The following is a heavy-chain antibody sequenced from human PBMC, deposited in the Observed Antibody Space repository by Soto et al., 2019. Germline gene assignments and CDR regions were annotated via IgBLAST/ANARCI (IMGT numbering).Heavy chain of an antibody. V-gene: IGHV3-30-3*01. CDR1: GFTFSSYA. CDR3: ARGPLYYYDSSGKAAPNDY. Sequence: SLRLSCAASGFTFSSYAMHWVRQAPGKGLEWVAVISYDGSNKYYADSVKGRFTISRDNSKNTLYLQMNSLRAEDTAVYYCARGPLYYYDSSGKAAPNDYWGQGTLVTAPQ. J-gene: IGHJ4*02. CDR2: ISYDGSNK. D-gene: IGHD3-22*01.